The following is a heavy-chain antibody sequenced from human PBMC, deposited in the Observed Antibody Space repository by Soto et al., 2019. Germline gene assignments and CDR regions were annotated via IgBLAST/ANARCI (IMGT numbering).Heavy chain of an antibody. CDR3: ARDRSYYDSSGSYSPPY. Sequence: EVQLLESGGGLVQPGGSLRLSCAASGFTFSSYAMNWVRQAPGKGLEWVSAISGSAATTHFADSVKGRFTISRANSKNTLYLQMNRLRAEDTAVYYCARDRSYYDSSGSYSPPYWGQGTLVTVSS. D-gene: IGHD3-22*01. CDR2: ISGSAATT. CDR1: GFTFSSYA. J-gene: IGHJ4*02. V-gene: IGHV3-23*01.